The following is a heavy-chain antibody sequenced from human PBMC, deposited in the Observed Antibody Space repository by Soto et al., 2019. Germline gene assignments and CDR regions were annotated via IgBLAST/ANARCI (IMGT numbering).Heavy chain of an antibody. Sequence: QVQLVQSGAEVKKPGASVKVSCKASGYTFSSYDINWVRQATGQGLEWMGWMNPNSGDTNYPQKFQGRVTMTRNTYIATEYMELSRLRSEDTAVYYCARGLKFTTPLVRVVNPYYYYYMDVWGEGTTVTVSS. D-gene: IGHD3-10*01. CDR1: GYTFSSYD. CDR2: MNPNSGDT. J-gene: IGHJ6*03. V-gene: IGHV1-8*01. CDR3: ARGLKFTTPLVRVVNPYYYYYMDV.